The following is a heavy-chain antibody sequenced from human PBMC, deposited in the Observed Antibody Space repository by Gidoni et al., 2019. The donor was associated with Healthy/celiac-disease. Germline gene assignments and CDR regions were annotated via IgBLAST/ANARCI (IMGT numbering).Heavy chain of an antibody. D-gene: IGHD3-16*02. J-gene: IGHJ4*02. CDR1: GFTVSSNY. CDR3: ARDANYDYVWGSYRYFDY. CDR2: IYSGGST. Sequence: EVQLVESGGGLVQPGGSLRLSCAASGFTVSSNYMSWVRQAPGKGLEWVSVIYSGGSTYYADSVKGRFTSSRDNSKNTLYLQMNSMRAEDTAVDYCARDANYDYVWGSYRYFDYWGQGTLVTVSS. V-gene: IGHV3-66*01.